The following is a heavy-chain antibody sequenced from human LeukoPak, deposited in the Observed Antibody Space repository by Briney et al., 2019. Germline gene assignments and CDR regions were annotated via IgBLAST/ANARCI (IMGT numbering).Heavy chain of an antibody. CDR2: VSATGGST. CDR1: GFIFTDYA. V-gene: IGHV3-23*01. CDR3: AKAISAAANGWHFDK. Sequence: GGSLRLSCEASGFIFTDYAMSWVRQAPGQGLEWVSAVSATGGSTYYADSVKGRFIISRDNSKDTVYLQMNSLRVEDTAVYFCAKAISAAANGWHFDKWGQGTLVTVSS. D-gene: IGHD6-13*01. J-gene: IGHJ4*02.